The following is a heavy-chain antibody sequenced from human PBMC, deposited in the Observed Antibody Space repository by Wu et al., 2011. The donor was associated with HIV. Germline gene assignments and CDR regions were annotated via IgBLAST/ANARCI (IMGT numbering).Heavy chain of an antibody. V-gene: IGHV1-2*02. J-gene: IGHJ3*02. CDR2: IMPYSGGT. CDR3: ARDRSDYGDSNDAFDI. CDR1: GYTFSDYY. Sequence: XQFGTEVKKPGASVKVSCKASGYTFSDYYIHWVRQAPGQGLEWMGWIMPYSGGTNYAQKFQGRVTMTRDTSISTAYMELSRLRSDDTAMYYCARDRSDYGDSNDAFDIWGQGTMVTVSS. D-gene: IGHD4-17*01.